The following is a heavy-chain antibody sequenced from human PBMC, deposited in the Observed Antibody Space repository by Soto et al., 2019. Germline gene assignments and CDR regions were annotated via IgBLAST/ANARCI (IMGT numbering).Heavy chain of an antibody. CDR2: ISAYNGNT. CDR1: GYTFTSYG. Sequence: QVQLVQSGAEVKKPGASVKVSCKASGYTFTSYGISWVRQAPGQGLEWMGWISAYNGNTNYAQKLQGRVTMTTDTARSTAHIERRSQRSDDTAVYYCARDASGGWGISTGCSDYWVQGTLVTVSS. CDR3: ARDASGGWGISTGCSDY. J-gene: IGHJ4*02. V-gene: IGHV1-18*01. D-gene: IGHD2-2*01.